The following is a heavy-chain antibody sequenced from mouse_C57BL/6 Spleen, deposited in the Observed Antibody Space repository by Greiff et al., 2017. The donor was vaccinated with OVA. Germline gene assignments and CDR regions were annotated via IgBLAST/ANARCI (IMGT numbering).Heavy chain of an antibody. V-gene: IGHV1-19*01. D-gene: IGHD2-4*01. CDR2: INPYNGGT. Sequence: VQLKQSGPVLVKPGASVKMSCKASGYTFTDYYMNWVKQSHGKSLEWIGVINPYNGGTSYNQKFKGKATLTVDKSSSTAYMELNSLTSEDSAVYYCASIYYDYLYYAMDYWGQGTSVTVSS. CDR1: GYTFTDYY. J-gene: IGHJ4*01. CDR3: ASIYYDYLYYAMDY.